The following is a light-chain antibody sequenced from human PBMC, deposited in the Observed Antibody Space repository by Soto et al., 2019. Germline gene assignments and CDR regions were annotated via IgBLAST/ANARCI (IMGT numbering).Light chain of an antibody. CDR3: QNYNSAPHT. V-gene: IGKV1-27*01. Sequence: DIQMTQSPSSLSASVGDRVTITCRASQEINNNLAWYQQKPGKPPELLIYAASTLQSGVASRFSGSGSGTDFTLTISSLQPEDVASYYCQNYNSAPHTSGQGTKLEIK. CDR1: QEINNN. J-gene: IGKJ2*01. CDR2: AAS.